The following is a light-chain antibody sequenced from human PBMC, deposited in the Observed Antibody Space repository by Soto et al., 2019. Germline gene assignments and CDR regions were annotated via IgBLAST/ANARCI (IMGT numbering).Light chain of an antibody. CDR3: QHRRT. V-gene: IGKV3-15*01. Sequence: EIEMTQSPATLSVSPGERATLSCRASQSVSSNLAWYQQKPGQAPRLLIYGASTRATGIPARFSGSGSGTEFTLTISSLQSEDFAVYYCQHRRTFGQGTKVDIK. CDR2: GAS. J-gene: IGKJ1*01. CDR1: QSVSSN.